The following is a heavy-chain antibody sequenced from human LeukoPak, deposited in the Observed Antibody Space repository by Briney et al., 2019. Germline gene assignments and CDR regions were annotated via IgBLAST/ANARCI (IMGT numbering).Heavy chain of an antibody. V-gene: IGHV3-48*01. CDR3: ARVLHRRNYDSSVYYGY. D-gene: IGHD3-22*01. J-gene: IGHJ4*02. CDR1: GFTFSSYS. CDR2: ISSSSSTI. Sequence: GGSLRLSCAASGFTFSSYSMNWVRQAPGKGLEWVSYISSSSSTIYYADSVKGRFTISRDNAKNSLYLQMNSLRAEDTAVYYCARVLHRRNYDSSVYYGYWGQGTLVTVSS.